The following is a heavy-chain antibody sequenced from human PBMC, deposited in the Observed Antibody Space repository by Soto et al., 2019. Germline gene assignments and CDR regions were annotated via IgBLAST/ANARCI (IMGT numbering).Heavy chain of an antibody. CDR1: GGSISSSNW. D-gene: IGHD2-15*01. J-gene: IGHJ6*02. CDR3: ARDPYCSGGSCYYYRMDV. Sequence: SETLSLTCAVSGGSISSSNWWSWVRQPPGKGLEWIGEIYHSGSTNYNPSLKSRVTISVDKSKNQFSLKLSSVTAAVTAVYYCARDPYCSGGSCYYYRMDVWGQGTTVT. CDR2: IYHSGST. V-gene: IGHV4-4*02.